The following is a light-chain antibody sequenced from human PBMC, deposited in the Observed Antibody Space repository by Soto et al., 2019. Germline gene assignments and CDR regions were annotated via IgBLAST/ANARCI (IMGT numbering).Light chain of an antibody. CDR1: QSVSSGD. J-gene: IGKJ1*01. V-gene: IGKV3-20*01. Sequence: EIVLTQSPGTLSLSPGERATLSCGASQSVSSGDLAWYQQKPGQAPSLLIYGASTRATGIPDRFSGSGSGTDFTLTISRLEPEDFAVYYCQQYDSSPRTFGQGTKVEIK. CDR2: GAS. CDR3: QQYDSSPRT.